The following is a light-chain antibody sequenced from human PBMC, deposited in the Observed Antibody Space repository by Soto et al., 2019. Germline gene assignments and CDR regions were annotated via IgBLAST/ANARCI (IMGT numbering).Light chain of an antibody. Sequence: DIQMTQSPSTLSASVGDRVTITCRASQSISTWLAWYQQKPGKAPYLLIYKASSLEGGVPSRFSGSGSWTEFNITISSLQPDDFATYYCQQYNAYPLTFGGGTTVEIK. CDR2: KAS. CDR3: QQYNAYPLT. CDR1: QSISTW. J-gene: IGKJ4*01. V-gene: IGKV1-5*03.